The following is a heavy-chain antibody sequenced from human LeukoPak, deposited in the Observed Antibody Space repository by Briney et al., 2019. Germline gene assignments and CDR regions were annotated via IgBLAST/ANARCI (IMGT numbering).Heavy chain of an antibody. CDR3: ARGETAASTIGYFDL. CDR1: GGSINGYY. D-gene: IGHD2/OR15-2a*01. J-gene: IGHJ2*01. Sequence: SETLSLTCTVSGGSINGYYWSWIRQPPGKGLEWIGYIYYSGSTKYNPSLQSRVTISVDTSKNQFSLKLNSVTAADTAVYYCARGETAASTIGYFDLWGRGPLVTVPS. CDR2: IYYSGST. V-gene: IGHV4-59*01.